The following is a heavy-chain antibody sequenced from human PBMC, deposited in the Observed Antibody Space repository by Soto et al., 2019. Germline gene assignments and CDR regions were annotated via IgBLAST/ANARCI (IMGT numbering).Heavy chain of an antibody. CDR3: ARRRGWYEFDT. V-gene: IGHV3-74*01. J-gene: IGHJ3*02. CDR2: INSDASST. Sequence: EVQLVQSGGGKVQPGGSLRLACVGSGLSISGYWMHWVRQVSGKGLVWVSRINSDASSTSYADFVKGRFTISRDNAKNTVYLQMNSLIGEDTAVYYWARRRGWYEFDTWGQGTMVTVSP. CDR1: GLSISGYW. D-gene: IGHD6-19*01.